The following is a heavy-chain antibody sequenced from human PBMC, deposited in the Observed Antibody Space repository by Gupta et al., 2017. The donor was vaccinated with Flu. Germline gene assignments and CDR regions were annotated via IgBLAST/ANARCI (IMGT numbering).Heavy chain of an antibody. J-gene: IGHJ5*02. CDR1: GYY. D-gene: IGHD2-15*01. Sequence: GYYMHWVRQAPGQGLEWMGWINPNSGGTNYAQKFQGRVTMTRDTSISTAYMELSRLRFDDTAVYYGARAMKQVEVAATNRFDPWGQGTLVTVSS. V-gene: IGHV1-2*02. CDR2: INPNSGGT. CDR3: ARAMKQVEVAATNRFDP.